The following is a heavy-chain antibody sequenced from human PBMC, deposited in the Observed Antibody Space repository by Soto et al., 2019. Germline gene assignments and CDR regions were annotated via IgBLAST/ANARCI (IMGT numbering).Heavy chain of an antibody. Sequence: SETLSLTCTVSGGSISSSSYYWGWIRQPPGKGLEWIGSIYYSGSTYYNPSLKSRVTISVDTSKNQFSLKLSSVTAADTAVYYCARRIAVAGTFDYWGQGXLVTVYS. CDR1: GGSISSSSYY. CDR3: ARRIAVAGTFDY. D-gene: IGHD6-19*01. CDR2: IYYSGST. J-gene: IGHJ4*02. V-gene: IGHV4-39*01.